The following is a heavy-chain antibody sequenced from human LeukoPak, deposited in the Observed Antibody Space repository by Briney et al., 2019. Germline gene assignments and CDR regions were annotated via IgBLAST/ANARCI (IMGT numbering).Heavy chain of an antibody. CDR1: GFTFSNAW. CDR3: TTDLKESGSDTTTSFQY. CDR2: IKSKPAGGST. V-gene: IGHV3-15*01. J-gene: IGHJ4*02. Sequence: GGSLRLSCTASGFTFSNAWMSWVRQAPGKGLEWVGRIKSKPAGGSTDYAARIKGRFTISRTNTTNTLYLQVNSLRVEHTAVYYCTTDLKESGSDTTTSFQYGGQGTLVTVSS. D-gene: IGHD1-26*01.